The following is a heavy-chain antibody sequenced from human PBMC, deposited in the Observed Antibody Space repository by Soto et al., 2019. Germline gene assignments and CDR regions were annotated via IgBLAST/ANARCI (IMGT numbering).Heavy chain of an antibody. J-gene: IGHJ5*02. CDR1: GYTFTGYY. CDR2: INPNSGGT. D-gene: IGHD2-2*01. CDR3: ARETTSTSYQNWFDP. V-gene: IGHV1-2*02. Sequence: ASVKVSCKASGYTFTGYYMHWVRQAPGQGLEWMGWINPNSGGTNYAQKFQGRVTMTRDTSISTAYMELSRLRSDDTAVYYCARETTSTSYQNWFDPWGQGTLVTLSS.